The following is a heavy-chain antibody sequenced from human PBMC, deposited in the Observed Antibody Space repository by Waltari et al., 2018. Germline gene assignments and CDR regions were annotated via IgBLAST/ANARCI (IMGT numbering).Heavy chain of an antibody. CDR1: GCTFSSYV. Sequence: QVQLVQSGAEVKKPGSSVKVSCKVSGCTFSSYVFGWVRQAPGHGLEWMGGITPIFGRTNYPQNFQDRVTVTADESTTTVYMELSSLTSVDTAVYFCARGGGRGGSFSYYMDVWGKGTTVTISS. CDR3: ARGGGRGGSFSYYMDV. D-gene: IGHD3-10*01. J-gene: IGHJ6*03. CDR2: ITPIFGRT. V-gene: IGHV1-69*12.